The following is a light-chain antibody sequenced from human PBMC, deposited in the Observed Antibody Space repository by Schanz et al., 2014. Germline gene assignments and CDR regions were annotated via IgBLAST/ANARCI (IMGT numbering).Light chain of an antibody. Sequence: DIQMTQSPSSLSASVGDRVTITCRARQSISSYLNWYQQKPGKGPRLLIYAASTLPSGVPSRFRGRGSGTDCAHAISSRQPEESAVYYCQQYNNWPPYTFGQGTKLEIK. CDR1: QSISSY. V-gene: IGKV1-39*01. CDR2: AAS. CDR3: QQYNNWPPYT. J-gene: IGKJ2*01.